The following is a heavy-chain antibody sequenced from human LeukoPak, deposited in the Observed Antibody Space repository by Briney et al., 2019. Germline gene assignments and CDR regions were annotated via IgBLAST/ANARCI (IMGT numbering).Heavy chain of an antibody. D-gene: IGHD4-11*01. CDR1: GFTFSSYA. J-gene: IGHJ4*02. V-gene: IGHV3-30*04. CDR2: ISYDGSNK. CDR3: ARGYGNYQLNYYFDC. Sequence: GGSLRLSCAASGFTFSSYAMHWVRQAPGKGLEWVTVISYDGSNKYCADSVKGRFTISRDNTKNTLYLQMNSLRAEDTAVYYCARGYGNYQLNYYFDCWGQGTLVTVSS.